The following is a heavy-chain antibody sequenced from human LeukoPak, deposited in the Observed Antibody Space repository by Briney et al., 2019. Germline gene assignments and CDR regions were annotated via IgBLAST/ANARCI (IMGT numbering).Heavy chain of an antibody. CDR1: GYTFTSYG. J-gene: IGHJ4*02. CDR3: ARDRERDGYNYRDFDY. V-gene: IGHV1-18*01. Sequence: ASVKVSCKASGYTFTSYGISWVRQAPGQGLEWMGRISAYNGNTNYAQKLQGRVTMTTDTSTSTAYMELRSLRSDDTAVYYCARDRERDGYNYRDFDYWGQGTLVTVSS. CDR2: ISAYNGNT. D-gene: IGHD5-12*01.